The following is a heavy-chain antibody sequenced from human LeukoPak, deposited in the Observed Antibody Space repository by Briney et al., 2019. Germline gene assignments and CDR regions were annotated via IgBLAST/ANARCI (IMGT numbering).Heavy chain of an antibody. CDR1: GGSFSGYY. Sequence: PSETLSLTCAVYGGSFSGYYWSWIRQPPGKGLEWIGEINHSGSTNYNPSLKSRVTISVDTSKNQFSLKLSSVTAADTAVYYCARIAEIGYCSGGSCYKQLKYYFDYWGQGTLVTVSS. CDR3: ARIAEIGYCSGGSCYKQLKYYFDY. CDR2: INHSGST. J-gene: IGHJ4*02. D-gene: IGHD2-15*01. V-gene: IGHV4-34*01.